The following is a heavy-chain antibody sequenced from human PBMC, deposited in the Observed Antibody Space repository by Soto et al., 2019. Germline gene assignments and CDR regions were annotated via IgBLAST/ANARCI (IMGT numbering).Heavy chain of an antibody. CDR2: ISSSSSYI. Sequence: EVQLVESGGGLVKPGGSLRLSCAASGFTFSSYSMNWVRQAPGKGLEWVSSISSSSSYIYYADSVKGRFTISRDNAKNSLSRKIKCGGAGDRGVYYCARERYYYVTRPGGWFPPGGQGPLVTVS. J-gene: IGHJ5*02. CDR3: ARERYYYVTRPGGWFPP. D-gene: IGHD3-10*02. CDR1: GFTFSSYS. V-gene: IGHV3-21*01.